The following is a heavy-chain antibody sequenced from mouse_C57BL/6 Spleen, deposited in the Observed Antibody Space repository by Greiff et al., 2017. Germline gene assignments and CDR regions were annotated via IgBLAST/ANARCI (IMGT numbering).Heavy chain of an antibody. D-gene: IGHD2-4*01. CDR1: GFTFSSYA. Sequence: EVMLVESGGGLVKPGGSLKLSCAASGFTFSSYAMSWVRQTPEKRLEWVATISDGGSYTYYPDNVKGRFTISRDNAKNNLYLQMSHLKSEDTAMYDGARDGDYDVDYYAMDYWGQGTSVTVSS. J-gene: IGHJ4*01. CDR3: ARDGDYDVDYYAMDY. CDR2: ISDGGSYT. V-gene: IGHV5-4*01.